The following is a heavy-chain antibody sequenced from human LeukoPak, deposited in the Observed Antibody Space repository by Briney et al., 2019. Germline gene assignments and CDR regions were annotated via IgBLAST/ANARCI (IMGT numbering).Heavy chain of an antibody. V-gene: IGHV1-3*01. CDR3: ARGIWSRTVSSYYFDY. D-gene: IGHD3-3*01. CDR1: GFTFTNYA. Sequence: ASVKVSCKASGFTFTNYAMQWVRQAPGQRLEWMGWINAGNGHTRYSQRFQGRVTITRDTSATTVYMEVTSLRSEDTAVYYCARGIWSRTVSSYYFDYWGQGTLVTVSS. J-gene: IGHJ4*02. CDR2: INAGNGHT.